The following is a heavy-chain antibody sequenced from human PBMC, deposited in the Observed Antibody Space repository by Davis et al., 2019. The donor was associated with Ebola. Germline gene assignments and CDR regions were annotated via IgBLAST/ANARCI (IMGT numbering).Heavy chain of an antibody. Sequence: GGSLRLSCAASGLTFSSYGMHWVRQAPGKGLEWVAVISYDGSNKYYADSVKGRFTISRDNSKNTLYLQMNSLRAEDTAVYYCAKAILSWNDPYYYYGMDVWGQGTTVTVSS. CDR2: ISYDGSNK. CDR1: GLTFSSYG. V-gene: IGHV3-30*18. CDR3: AKAILSWNDPYYYYGMDV. D-gene: IGHD1-1*01. J-gene: IGHJ6*02.